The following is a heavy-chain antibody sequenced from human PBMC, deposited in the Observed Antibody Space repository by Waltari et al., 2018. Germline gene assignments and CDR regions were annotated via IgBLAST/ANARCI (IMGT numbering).Heavy chain of an antibody. D-gene: IGHD3-3*01. V-gene: IGHV1-2*06. CDR1: GYTFTDFF. CDR2: INPNSGDT. CDR3: ARSGGGTTTFGVAE. Sequence: QVQLVQSGAEVKKSGASVKVSCKASGYTFTDFFIYWVRQAPGQGLEWMGRINPNSGDTSYAQRFQGRVTMTGDTSITTAYMELTGLRSDDTAIYYCARSGGGTTTFGVAEWGQGSLVTVSS. J-gene: IGHJ4*02.